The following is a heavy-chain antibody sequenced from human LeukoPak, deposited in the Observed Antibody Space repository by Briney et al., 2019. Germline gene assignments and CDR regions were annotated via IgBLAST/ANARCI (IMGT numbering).Heavy chain of an antibody. J-gene: IGHJ5*02. CDR3: AKLNCTSVTCYVGWSRP. Sequence: GASVRLSCKAPEGSLRTRGFSWVRQAPGQGLEWMGMITPLFHTSTYAQNFQGRVSISMEEFTSTAYMELTTLTSDDPAVYYCAKLNCTSVTCYVGWSRPWGQGPLVIVSS. CDR2: ITPLFHTS. CDR1: EGSLRTRG. V-gene: IGHV1-69*05. D-gene: IGHD6-19*01.